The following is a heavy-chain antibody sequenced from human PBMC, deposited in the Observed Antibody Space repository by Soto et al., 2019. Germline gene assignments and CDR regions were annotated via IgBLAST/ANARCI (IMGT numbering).Heavy chain of an antibody. J-gene: IGHJ4*01. D-gene: IGHD6-19*01. CDR3: ARVDSSSHLGMSFFAY. Sequence: GLEWMGIINPSDGTTTYAQKFQGRVSMTRDKSTSTLYMELSSLSSEDTALYYCARVDSSSHLGMSFFAYRLHGTPVTVTS. CDR2: INPSDGTT. V-gene: IGHV1-46*01.